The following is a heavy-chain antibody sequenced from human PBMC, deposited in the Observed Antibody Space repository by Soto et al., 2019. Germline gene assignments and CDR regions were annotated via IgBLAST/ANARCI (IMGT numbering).Heavy chain of an antibody. CDR3: AGEPNYYDY. J-gene: IGHJ4*01. CDR1: GYTFTSYG. Sequence: QVQLVQSGAEVKKPGASVKVSCKASGYTFTSYGISWVRQAPGQGIEWMGWISAYNGNTKYAQKLQDRVTMTTETPTRKADINLGSPRSVDTAVYSGAGEPNYYDYWCHGTLVTVSA. V-gene: IGHV1-18*01. CDR2: ISAYNGNT.